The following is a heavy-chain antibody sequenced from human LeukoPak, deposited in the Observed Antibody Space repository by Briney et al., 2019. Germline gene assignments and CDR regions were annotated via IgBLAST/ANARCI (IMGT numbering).Heavy chain of an antibody. CDR2: IRYDGSNK. CDR3: ASSRSSTSPTLDY. Sequence: PGGSLRLSCAASGFTFSSYGMHWVRQAPGKGLEWVAFIRYDGSNKYYADSVKGRFTISRDNSKNTLYLQMNSLRAEDTAVYYCASSRSSTSPTLDYWGQGTLVTVSS. CDR1: GFTFSSYG. V-gene: IGHV3-30*02. J-gene: IGHJ4*02. D-gene: IGHD2-2*01.